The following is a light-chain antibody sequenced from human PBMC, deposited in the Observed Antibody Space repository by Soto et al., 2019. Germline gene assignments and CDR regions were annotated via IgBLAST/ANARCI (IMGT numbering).Light chain of an antibody. J-gene: IGKJ5*01. CDR1: QSVTSD. Sequence: ETVMTQSLVTLSVSPGERATLSCRASQSVTSDLAWYQQKSGQPPRLLIYGASSRATGIPDRFSGSGSGTDFTLTISRLESEDFTVYYCQQYGSSITFGQGTRLEIK. CDR3: QQYGSSIT. CDR2: GAS. V-gene: IGKV3-20*01.